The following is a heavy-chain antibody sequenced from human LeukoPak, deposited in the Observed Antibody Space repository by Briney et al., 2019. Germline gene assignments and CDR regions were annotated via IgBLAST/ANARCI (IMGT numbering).Heavy chain of an antibody. J-gene: IGHJ4*02. CDR2: IYYSGST. Sequence: SQTLSLTCTVSGGSISSGGYYWSWIRQHPGKGLEWIGYIYYSGSTYYNPSLKSRVTISVDTSKNQSSLKLSSVTAADTAVYYCARDRSGYGGIFDYWGQGTLVTVSS. CDR3: ARDRSGYGGIFDY. V-gene: IGHV4-31*03. CDR1: GGSISSGGYY. D-gene: IGHD5-12*01.